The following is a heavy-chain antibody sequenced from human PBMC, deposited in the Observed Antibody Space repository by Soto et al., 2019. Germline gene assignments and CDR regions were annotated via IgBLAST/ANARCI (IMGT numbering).Heavy chain of an antibody. CDR3: AREGVLLWFGELSGHYYGMDV. J-gene: IGHJ6*02. CDR2: IYYSGST. Sequence: SETLSLTCTVSGGSISSGDYYWSWIRQPPGKGLEWIGYIYYSGSTYYNPPLKSRVTISVDTSKNQFSLKLSSATAADTAVYYCAREGVLLWFGELSGHYYGMDVWGQGTTVTVSS. V-gene: IGHV4-30-4*01. CDR1: GGSISSGDYY. D-gene: IGHD3-10*01.